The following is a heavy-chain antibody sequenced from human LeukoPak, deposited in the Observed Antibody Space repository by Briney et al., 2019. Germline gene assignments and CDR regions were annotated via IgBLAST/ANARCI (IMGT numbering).Heavy chain of an antibody. CDR3: ARAYSSSWYSNWFDP. V-gene: IGHV4-38-2*02. Sequence: SETLSLTCTVSGYSISSGYYWGWLRPPPGKGLEWIGNIYRTGSTYYNPSLKSRVTISVDTSKNQFSLKVSSVSAADTAVYYGARAYSSSWYSNWFDPWGHGTLVTVSS. D-gene: IGHD6-13*01. CDR2: IYRTGST. J-gene: IGHJ5*02. CDR1: GYSISSGYY.